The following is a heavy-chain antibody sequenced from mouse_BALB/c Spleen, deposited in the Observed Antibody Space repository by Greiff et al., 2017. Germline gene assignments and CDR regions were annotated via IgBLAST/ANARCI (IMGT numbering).Heavy chain of an antibody. J-gene: IGHJ3*01. CDR1: GYSITSGYY. Sequence: EVQVVESGPGLVKPSQSLSLTCSVTGYSITSGYYWNWIRQFPGNKLEWMGYRSYDGSNNYNPSLKNRISITRDTSKNQFFLKLNSVTAEDTATYDCARGHGYWLAYWGQGTLVTVSA. CDR2: RSYDGSN. CDR3: ARGHGYWLAY. D-gene: IGHD2-2*01. V-gene: IGHV3-6*02.